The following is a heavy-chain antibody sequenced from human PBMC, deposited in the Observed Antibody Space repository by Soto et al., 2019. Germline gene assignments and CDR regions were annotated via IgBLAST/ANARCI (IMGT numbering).Heavy chain of an antibody. J-gene: IGHJ5*02. Sequence: PSETLSLTCAVYGGSFSGYYWSWIRQPPGKGLEWIGEINHSGSTSYNPSLKSRVTISVDTSKNQFSLKLSSVTAADTAVYYCASLWSRVEEMATMGRHWFDPWGQGTLVTVSS. D-gene: IGHD5-12*01. CDR1: GGSFSGYY. V-gene: IGHV4-34*01. CDR2: INHSGST. CDR3: ASLWSRVEEMATMGRHWFDP.